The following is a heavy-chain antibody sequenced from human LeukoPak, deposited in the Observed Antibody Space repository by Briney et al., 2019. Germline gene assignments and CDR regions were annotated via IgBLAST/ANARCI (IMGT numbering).Heavy chain of an antibody. CDR3: ARHPHPLPWIHRTLYGMDV. CDR1: GGSISSSSYY. Sequence: PSETLSLTCTVSGGSISSSSYYWGWIRQPPGKGLEWIGSIYYSGSTYYNPSLKSRVTISVDTSKNQFSLKLSSVTAADTAVYYCARHPHPLPWIHRTLYGMDVWGQGTTVTVSS. CDR2: IYYSGST. D-gene: IGHD5-18*01. J-gene: IGHJ6*02. V-gene: IGHV4-39*01.